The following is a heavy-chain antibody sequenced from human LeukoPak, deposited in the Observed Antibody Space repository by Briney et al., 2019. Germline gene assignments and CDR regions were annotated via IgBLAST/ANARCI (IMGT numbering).Heavy chain of an antibody. Sequence: ASVKVSCKASGYTFTGYYMHWVRQAPGQGLEWMGWINPNSGGTNYAQKFQGRVTMTRDTSISTAYMELSRLRSDGTAVYYCATFGAGGYYFDYWGQGTLVTVSS. D-gene: IGHD3-3*01. CDR3: ATFGAGGYYFDY. CDR1: GYTFTGYY. V-gene: IGHV1-2*02. J-gene: IGHJ4*02. CDR2: INPNSGGT.